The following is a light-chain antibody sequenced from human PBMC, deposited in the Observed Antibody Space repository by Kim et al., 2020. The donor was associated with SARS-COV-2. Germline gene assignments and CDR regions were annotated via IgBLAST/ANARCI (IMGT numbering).Light chain of an antibody. CDR3: QVWDSSSDHYV. Sequence: SYELTQPPSVSVAPGKTARITCGGNNIGSKSVHWYQQKPGQAPVLVIYYDSDRPSGIPERFSGPHSGNTATLTITRVEAGDEADYYCQVWDSSSDHYVFG. J-gene: IGLJ1*01. CDR2: YDS. V-gene: IGLV3-21*04. CDR1: NIGSKS.